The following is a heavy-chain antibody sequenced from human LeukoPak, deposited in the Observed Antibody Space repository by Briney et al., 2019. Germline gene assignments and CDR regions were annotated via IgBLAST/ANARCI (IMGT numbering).Heavy chain of an antibody. V-gene: IGHV1-69*13. J-gene: IGHJ6*02. CDR1: GGTFSSYA. CDR3: ARGDDYVWGSYRRNYGMDV. CDR2: IIPVFGTA. Sequence: SLKVSCKACGGTFSSYAISWVRQAPGQGLEWMGGIIPVFGTANYAQKFQGRVTITADESTSTAYMELSSLRSEDTAVYYCARGDDYVWGSYRRNYGMDVWGQGTTVTVSS. D-gene: IGHD3-16*02.